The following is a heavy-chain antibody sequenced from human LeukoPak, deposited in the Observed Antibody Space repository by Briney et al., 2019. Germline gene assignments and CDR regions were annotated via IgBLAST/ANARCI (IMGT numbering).Heavy chain of an antibody. CDR3: ARVGSYGAFDI. D-gene: IGHD5-18*01. CDR2: IYYSGST. J-gene: IGHJ3*02. CDR1: GGSISSGSYY. V-gene: IGHV4-61*05. Sequence: SEALSLTCTVSGGSISSGSYYWVWIRQPPGKGLEWIGYIYYSGSTNYNPSLKSRVTISVDTSKNQFSLKLSSVTAADTAVYYCARVGSYGAFDIWGQGTMVTVSS.